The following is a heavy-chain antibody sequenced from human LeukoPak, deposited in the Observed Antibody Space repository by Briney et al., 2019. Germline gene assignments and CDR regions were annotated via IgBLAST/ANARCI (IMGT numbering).Heavy chain of an antibody. D-gene: IGHD3-9*01. CDR2: IYYSGST. J-gene: IGHJ4*02. CDR3: ARGRYFDWLPDY. Sequence: SETLSLTCTVSGGSISSDYWSWIRQPPGKGLEWIGYIYYSGSTNYDPSLKSRVTISVDTSKNQFSLKLSSVTAADTAVYYCARGRYFDWLPDYWGQGTLVTVSS. V-gene: IGHV4-59*01. CDR1: GGSISSDY.